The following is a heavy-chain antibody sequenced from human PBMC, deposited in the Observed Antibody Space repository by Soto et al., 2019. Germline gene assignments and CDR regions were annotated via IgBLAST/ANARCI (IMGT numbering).Heavy chain of an antibody. J-gene: IGHJ6*02. V-gene: IGHV6-1*01. CDR2: TYYRSKWYN. D-gene: IGHD5-18*01. Sequence: QVQLQQSGPGLVKPSQTLSLTCAISGDSVSSNSAAWNWIRQSPSRGLEWLGRTYYRSKWYNDYTVSAKRRITTNPDPSKTQFSQQLNSLTPEDTAVYYCARELRGYSYGPWPYGMDVWGQGTTVTVSS. CDR3: ARELRGYSYGPWPYGMDV. CDR1: GDSVSSNSAA.